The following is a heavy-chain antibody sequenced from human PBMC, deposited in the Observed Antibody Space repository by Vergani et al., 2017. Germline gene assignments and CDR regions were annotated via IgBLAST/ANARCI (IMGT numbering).Heavy chain of an antibody. V-gene: IGHV3-11*04. D-gene: IGHD1-1*01. J-gene: IGHJ6*02. CDR2: ISPGASTA. CDR1: GFKFSDHY. CDR3: AKNPDISTTRHYYAMDV. Sequence: LEESGGGSVKPGGSLRLSCAASGFKFSDHYMSWIRQAPGKGLEWVSHISPGASTASYTDSVTGRFTVSRAKDNNSLTLDMTTLRVEDTAVYYCAKNPDISTTRHYYAMDVWGQGTTVTVSS.